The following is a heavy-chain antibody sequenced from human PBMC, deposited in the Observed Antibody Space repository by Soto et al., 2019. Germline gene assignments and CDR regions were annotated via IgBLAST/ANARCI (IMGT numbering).Heavy chain of an antibody. V-gene: IGHV3-74*01. Sequence: EVQLVESGGGLVQPGGSLRLSCAASGFIFSNYWMHWVRQAPGKGLVWVSHINSDGSRATYADSVKGRFTISRDNAKNKLYLQMSSLRAEDTAGYYCTDPFALDIVSWGPGTLVTFSS. J-gene: IGHJ5*02. CDR3: TDPFALDIVS. CDR2: INSDGSRA. CDR1: GFIFSNYW. D-gene: IGHD5-12*01.